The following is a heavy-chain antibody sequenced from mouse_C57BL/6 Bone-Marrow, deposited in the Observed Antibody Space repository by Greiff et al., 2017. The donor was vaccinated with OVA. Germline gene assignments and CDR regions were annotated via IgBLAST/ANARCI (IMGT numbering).Heavy chain of an antibody. CDR1: GFNIKDDY. J-gene: IGHJ1*03. Sequence: VQLQQSGAELVRPGASVKLSCTASGFNIKDDYMHWVKQRPEQGLEWIGWIDPENGDTEYASKFQGKATITADTASNTAYLQLSSLTSEDTAFYYCTRYYYCRGYFDVWGTGTTVTVSS. CDR2: IDPENGDT. D-gene: IGHD1-1*01. V-gene: IGHV14-4*01. CDR3: TRYYYCRGYFDV.